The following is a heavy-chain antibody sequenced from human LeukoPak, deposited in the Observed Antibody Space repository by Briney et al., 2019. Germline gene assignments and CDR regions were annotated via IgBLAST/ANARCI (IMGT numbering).Heavy chain of an antibody. D-gene: IGHD4-17*01. Sequence: GASVKVSCKVSGYTLTELSMHWVRQAPGKGLEWMGGFDPEDGETIYAQKFQGRVTMTTDTSTSTAYMELRSLRSDDTAVYYCASGADYGDYVDSGGHAFDIWGQGTMVTVSS. CDR2: FDPEDGET. CDR3: ASGADYGDYVDSGGHAFDI. J-gene: IGHJ3*02. CDR1: GYTLTELS. V-gene: IGHV1-24*01.